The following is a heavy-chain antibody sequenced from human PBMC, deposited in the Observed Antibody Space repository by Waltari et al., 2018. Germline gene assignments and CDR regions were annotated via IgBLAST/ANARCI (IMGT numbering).Heavy chain of an antibody. J-gene: IGHJ4*02. CDR3: ARDQLGRELGFDY. V-gene: IGHV1-2*02. CDR2: INPNSGGT. Sequence: QVQLVQSGAEVKKPGASVKVSCKASGYTFTGYYMHWVRPAPGQGLEWMGWINPNSGGTNYAQKFQGRVTMTMDTSVSTAYMGLSRLRSDDTAVYYCARDQLGRELGFDYWGQGTLVTVSS. D-gene: IGHD1-26*01. CDR1: GYTFTGYY.